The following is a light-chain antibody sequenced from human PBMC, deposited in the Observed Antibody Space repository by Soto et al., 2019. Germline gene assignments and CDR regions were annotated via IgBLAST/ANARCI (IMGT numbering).Light chain of an antibody. CDR3: QQQTC. J-gene: IGKJ4*01. CDR1: QGISSY. CDR2: AAS. Sequence: DIQLTQSPSFLSASVGDRVTITCRASQGISSYLAWYQQKPGKAPKLLIYAASTLQSGVPSRFSGSGSGTEFTLTISSLQPEDFATYYCQQQTCFGGGTKVEIK. V-gene: IGKV1-9*01.